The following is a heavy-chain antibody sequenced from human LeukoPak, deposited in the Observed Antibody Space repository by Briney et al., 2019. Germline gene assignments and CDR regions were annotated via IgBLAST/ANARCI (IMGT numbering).Heavy chain of an antibody. CDR2: IIPIFGTA. D-gene: IGHD3-10*01. Sequence: GASVKVSCKASGGTFSSYAISWVRQAPGQGLEWMGRIIPIFGTANYAQKFQGRVTITTDESTSTAYMELSSLRSEDTAVYYCARDRHYYGSGSYFDYWGRGTLVTVSS. J-gene: IGHJ4*02. CDR3: ARDRHYYGSGSYFDY. CDR1: GGTFSSYA. V-gene: IGHV1-69*05.